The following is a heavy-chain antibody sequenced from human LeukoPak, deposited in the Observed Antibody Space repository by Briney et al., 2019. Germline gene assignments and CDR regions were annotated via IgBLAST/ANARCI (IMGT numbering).Heavy chain of an antibody. Sequence: PSETLSLTCTVSGGSISSYYWSWIRQPPGKGLEWIGYIYHSGSTYYNPSLKSRVTISVDRSKNQFSLKLSSVTAADTAVYYCARAGWVYCSSTSCSDYWGQGTLVTVSS. CDR3: ARAGWVYCSSTSCSDY. V-gene: IGHV4-59*12. J-gene: IGHJ4*02. CDR1: GGSISSYY. CDR2: IYHSGST. D-gene: IGHD2-2*01.